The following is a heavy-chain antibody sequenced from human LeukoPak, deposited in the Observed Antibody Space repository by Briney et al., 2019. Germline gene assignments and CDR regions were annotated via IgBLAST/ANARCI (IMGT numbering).Heavy chain of an antibody. CDR3: AKDQDVAAAGTWGSIDY. CDR1: GFTFSSYG. J-gene: IGHJ4*02. D-gene: IGHD6-13*01. Sequence: PGGSLRLSCAASGFTFSSYGMHWVRQAPGKGLEWVAVIWYDGSNKYYADSVKGRFTISRDNSKNTLYLQMNSLRAEDTAVYYCAKDQDVAAAGTWGSIDYWGQGTLVTVSS. CDR2: IWYDGSNK. V-gene: IGHV3-33*06.